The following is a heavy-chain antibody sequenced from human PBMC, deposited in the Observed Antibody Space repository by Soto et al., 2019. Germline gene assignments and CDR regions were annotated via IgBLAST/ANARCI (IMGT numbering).Heavy chain of an antibody. Sequence: SETLSLTCTVSGGSISSGGYYWSWIRQHPGKGLEWIGYIYCSGSTNYNPSLKSRVTISVDTSKNQFSLQLSSVTVADTAVYYCATSYGNAWYTYWGQGTQVTVPQ. V-gene: IGHV4-61*08. CDR3: ATSYGNAWYTY. J-gene: IGHJ4*02. CDR1: GGSISSGGYY. CDR2: IYCSGST. D-gene: IGHD6-13*01.